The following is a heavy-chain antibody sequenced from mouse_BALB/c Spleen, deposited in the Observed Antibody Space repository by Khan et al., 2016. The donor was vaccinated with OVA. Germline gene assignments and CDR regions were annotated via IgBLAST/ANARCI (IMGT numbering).Heavy chain of an antibody. CDR1: GYTFTTYW. V-gene: IGHV1-7*01. CDR2: INPTSGYT. CDR3: TRDRIDY. J-gene: IGHJ2*01. D-gene: IGHD2-14*01. Sequence: QVQLKESGAERAKPGASVKMSCKASGYTFTTYWMHWVKQRPGQGLEWIGYINPTSGYTDYNEKFKDRATLSADKSSSTAYMQLSILTSEDSADYYCTRDRIDYWGQGTTLTVSS.